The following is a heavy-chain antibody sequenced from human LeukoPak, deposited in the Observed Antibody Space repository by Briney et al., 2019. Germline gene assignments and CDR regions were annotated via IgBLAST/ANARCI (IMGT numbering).Heavy chain of an antibody. CDR1: GFTFSRQS. V-gene: IGHV3-48*02. CDR3: ARDVQDIYYYGMHV. CDR2: ISSSSRTI. J-gene: IGHJ6*02. Sequence: PGGSLRLSCAASGFTFSRQSMNWVRQAPGKGLEWVSYISSSSRTIYYADSVKGRFTISRDNAKNSLYLQMNSLKDKDTAVYYCARDVQDIYYYGMHVWGQGTMVTVSS. D-gene: IGHD1-1*01.